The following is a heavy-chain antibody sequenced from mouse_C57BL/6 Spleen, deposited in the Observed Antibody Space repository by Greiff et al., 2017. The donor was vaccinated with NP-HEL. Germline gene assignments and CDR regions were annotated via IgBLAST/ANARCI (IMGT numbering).Heavy chain of an antibody. D-gene: IGHD2-1*01. CDR2: INPNYGTT. V-gene: IGHV1-39*01. J-gene: IGHJ4*01. CDR1: GYSFTDYN. Sequence: VQLKESGPELVKPGASVKISCKASGYSFTDYNMNWVKQSNGKSFEWIGVINPNYGTTSYNQKFKGKATLTVDQSSSTAYMQLNSLTSEDSAVYYCARGGYGNEYYYAMDYWGQGTSVTVSS. CDR3: ARGGYGNEYYYAMDY.